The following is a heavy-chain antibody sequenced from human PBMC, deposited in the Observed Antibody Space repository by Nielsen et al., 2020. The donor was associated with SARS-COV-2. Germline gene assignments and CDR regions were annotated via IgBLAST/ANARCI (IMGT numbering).Heavy chain of an antibody. CDR2: IYHSGRT. CDR3: ARGGRITCGGADDAFDI. Sequence: SETLSLTCAVSGGSISSGGYSWSWIRQPPGKGLAWIGYIYHSGRTYYNPSLKSRVTISVDRSKNQFSLKLSSVTAADTAVYYCARGGRITCGGADDAFDIWGQGTMVTVSS. J-gene: IGHJ3*02. V-gene: IGHV4-30-2*01. D-gene: IGHD3-16*01. CDR1: GGSISSGGYS.